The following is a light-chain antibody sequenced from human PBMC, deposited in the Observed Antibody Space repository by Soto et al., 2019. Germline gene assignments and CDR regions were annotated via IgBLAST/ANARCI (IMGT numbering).Light chain of an antibody. J-gene: IGKJ4*01. CDR1: QSVSSN. V-gene: IGKV3-15*01. CDR3: QQYDNWPLT. CDR2: GAS. Sequence: EIVMTQSPATLSVSPGERATLSCRASQSVSSNLAWYQQKSGQTPRLLLYGASTRATDIPARFSGSGSGTEFTLSISSLQSEDFAVYYCQQYDNWPLTFGGGTKVELK.